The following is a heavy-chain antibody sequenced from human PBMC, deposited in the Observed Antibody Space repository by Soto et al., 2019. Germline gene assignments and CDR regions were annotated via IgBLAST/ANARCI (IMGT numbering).Heavy chain of an antibody. CDR3: ARGSGDFWSGYRYYYYGMDV. CDR1: GGSFIGYY. CDR2: INHSGST. Sequence: SETLSLTCAVYGGSFIGYYWSWIRQPPGKGLEWIGEINHSGSTNYNPSLKSRVTISVDTSKNQFSLKLSSVTAADTAVYYCARGSGDFWSGYRYYYYGMDVWGQGTTVTV. D-gene: IGHD3-3*01. J-gene: IGHJ6*02. V-gene: IGHV4-34*01.